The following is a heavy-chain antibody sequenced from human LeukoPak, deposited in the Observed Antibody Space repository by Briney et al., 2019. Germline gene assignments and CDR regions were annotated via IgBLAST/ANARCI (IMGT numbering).Heavy chain of an antibody. V-gene: IGHV1-2*06. CDR3: ARDCSGGSCYSGYDY. J-gene: IGHJ4*02. CDR2: INPNSGGT. CDR1: GYTFTGYY. D-gene: IGHD2-15*01. Sequence: ASVKVSCKASGYTFTGYYMHWVRQAPGQGLEWMGRINPNSGGTNYAQKFQGRVTMTRDTSISTAYMELSRLRSDDTAVYYCARDCSGGSCYSGYDYWGQGTLSPSPQ.